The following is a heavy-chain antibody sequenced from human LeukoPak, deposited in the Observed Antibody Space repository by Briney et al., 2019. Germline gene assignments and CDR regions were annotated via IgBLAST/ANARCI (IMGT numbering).Heavy chain of an antibody. J-gene: IGHJ4*02. CDR1: GGSVSSGSHY. V-gene: IGHV4-61*01. CDR2: IYYTGST. CDR3: AMDGIAAAGTCFDY. D-gene: IGHD6-13*01. Sequence: SETLSLTCTVSGGSVSSGSHYWSWIRQPPGKGLEWIAYIYYTGSTNYNPSLKSRVTISVDTSKNQFSLKLRSVTAADTAVYYCAMDGIAAAGTCFDYWGQGTLVTVSS.